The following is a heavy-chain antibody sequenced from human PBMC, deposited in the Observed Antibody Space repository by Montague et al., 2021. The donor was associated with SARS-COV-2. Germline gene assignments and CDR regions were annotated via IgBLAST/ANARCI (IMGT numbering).Heavy chain of an antibody. CDR1: GGSISSYY. CDR3: ARDLGYNWNYYYYGMDA. CDR2: IYYSGST. J-gene: IGHJ6*02. D-gene: IGHD1-20*01. V-gene: IGHV4-59*01. Sequence: SETLSLTCTVSGGSISSYYWSWIRQPPGKGLEWIGYIYYSGSTNYNPSLKSRVTISVDTSKNQFSLKLSSVTAADTAVYYCARDLGYNWNYYYYGMDAWGQGTTVTVSS.